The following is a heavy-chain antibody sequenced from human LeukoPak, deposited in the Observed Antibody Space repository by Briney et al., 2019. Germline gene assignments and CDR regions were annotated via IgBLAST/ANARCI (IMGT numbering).Heavy chain of an antibody. CDR2: VYVTGETT. V-gene: IGHV1-46*01. CDR1: GDTFTYYH. CDR3: ATEAPGSYYFDY. J-gene: IGHJ4*02. Sequence: GASVTVSCQGSGDTFTYYHIHWVRQAPGQGVACMGAVYVTGETTRNTQNFQGRVTMTRDTSTGTVYMELASLISEATAVYYCATEAPGSYYFDYWGQEVLVTVSS.